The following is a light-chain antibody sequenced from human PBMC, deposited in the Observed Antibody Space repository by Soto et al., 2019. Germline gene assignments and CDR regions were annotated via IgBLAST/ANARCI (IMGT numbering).Light chain of an antibody. CDR2: DAS. CDR3: QHRSNWPLT. J-gene: IGKJ4*01. CDR1: QSVGSY. V-gene: IGKV3-11*01. Sequence: EIVLTQSPGTLSLSPGQRATLSCRASQSVGSYLAWYQQKPGQAPRLLIFDASTRATGIPARFIGSGSGTDFPLTSSSLEPEDSVVYYCQHRSNWPLTFGGGTKVEMK.